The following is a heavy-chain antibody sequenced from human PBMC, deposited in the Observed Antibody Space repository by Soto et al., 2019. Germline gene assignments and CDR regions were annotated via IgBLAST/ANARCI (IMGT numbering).Heavy chain of an antibody. CDR2: INAGNGNT. CDR1: GYTFTSYA. CDR3: ARDPCSGGSCYTPDAFDI. Sequence: ASVKVSCKASGYTFTSYAMHWVRQAPGQRLEWMGWINAGNGNTKYSQKFQGRVTITRDTSASTAYMELSSLRSEDTAVYYCARDPCSGGSCYTPDAFDIWGQGTMVTVSS. J-gene: IGHJ3*02. V-gene: IGHV1-3*01. D-gene: IGHD2-15*01.